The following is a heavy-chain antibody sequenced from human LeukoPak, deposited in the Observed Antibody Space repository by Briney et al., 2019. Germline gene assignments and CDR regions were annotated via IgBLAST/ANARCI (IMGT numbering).Heavy chain of an antibody. V-gene: IGHV3-23*01. D-gene: IGHD2-2*01. J-gene: IGHJ4*02. CDR1: GFTFSSYA. Sequence: GGSLGLSCAASGFTFSSYAMSWVRQAPGKGLEWVSAMSADGGSTYYADFVKGRFSISRDNSKNTLYLQMNSLRAEDTAIYYCAKAGGYCTSTSCYLFDWGQGTLATVSS. CDR2: MSADGGST. CDR3: AKAGGYCTSTSCYLFD.